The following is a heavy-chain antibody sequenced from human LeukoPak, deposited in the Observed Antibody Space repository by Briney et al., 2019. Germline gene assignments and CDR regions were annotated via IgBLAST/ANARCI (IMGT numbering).Heavy chain of an antibody. CDR1: GGSISTKNR. Sequence: PSETLSLTCAVSGGSISTKNRWHWVRQSPGKGLEWIGEIFYTGGINYNPSLKSRVTMSVDTSNNQFSLNVNSVTAADTAIYYCAREVAAGSYKGFDYWGQGILVTVSS. CDR3: AREVAAGSYKGFDY. CDR2: IFYTGGI. J-gene: IGHJ4*02. D-gene: IGHD6-19*01. V-gene: IGHV4-4*02.